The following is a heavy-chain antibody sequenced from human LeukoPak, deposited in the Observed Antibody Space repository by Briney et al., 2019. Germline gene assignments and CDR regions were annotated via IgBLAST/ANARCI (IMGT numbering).Heavy chain of an antibody. CDR2: ISYDGSNK. Sequence: GRSLRLSCAASGFTFSSYAMHWVRQAPGKGLEWVAVISYDGSNKYYADSVKGRFTISRDNSKNTLYLQMNSLRAEDTAVYYCAKHVPSGYDEGFFDYWGQGTLVTVSS. V-gene: IGHV3-30-3*02. CDR3: AKHVPSGYDEGFFDY. CDR1: GFTFSSYA. D-gene: IGHD5-12*01. J-gene: IGHJ4*02.